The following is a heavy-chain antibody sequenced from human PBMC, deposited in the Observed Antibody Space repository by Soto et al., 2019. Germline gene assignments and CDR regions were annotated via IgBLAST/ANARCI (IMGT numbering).Heavy chain of an antibody. CDR2: ISSSSSTI. D-gene: IGHD2-15*01. J-gene: IGHJ4*02. CDR1: GFTFSSYS. V-gene: IGHV3-48*02. Sequence: EVQLVESGGGLVQPGGSLRLSCAASGFTFSSYSMNWVRQAPGKGLEWVSYISSSSSTIYYADSVKGRFTISRDNAKNSLYPQMNSLRDEDTAVYYCARGHDSWDYWGQGTLVTVSS. CDR3: ARGHDSWDY.